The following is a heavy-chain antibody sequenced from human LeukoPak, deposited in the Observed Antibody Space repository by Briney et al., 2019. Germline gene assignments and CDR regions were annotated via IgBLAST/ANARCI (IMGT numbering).Heavy chain of an antibody. CDR2: ISSSSSYI. J-gene: IGHJ4*02. D-gene: IGHD2-15*01. CDR3: VRDAIYCSGGSCYDDY. V-gene: IGHV3-21*01. Sequence: KAGGSLRLSCAASGFTFSSYSMNWVRQAPGKGLEWVSSISSSSSYIYYADSVKGRFTISRDNAKNSLYLQMNSLRAEDTAVYYCVRDAIYCSGGSCYDDYWGQGTLVTVSS. CDR1: GFTFSSYS.